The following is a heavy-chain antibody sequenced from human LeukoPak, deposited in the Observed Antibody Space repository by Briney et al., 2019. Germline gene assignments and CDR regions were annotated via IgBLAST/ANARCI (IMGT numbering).Heavy chain of an antibody. V-gene: IGHV4-4*02. D-gene: IGHD3-9*01. Sequence: SETLSLTCAVSGGSISSSNWWSWVRQPPGKGLEWIGEIYRSGSTNYNPSLKSRVTISVDKSKNQFSLKLSSVTAADTAVYYCARDRYDILTGWALYGMDVWGKGTTVTVSS. CDR2: IYRSGST. CDR3: ARDRYDILTGWALYGMDV. J-gene: IGHJ6*04. CDR1: GGSISSSNW.